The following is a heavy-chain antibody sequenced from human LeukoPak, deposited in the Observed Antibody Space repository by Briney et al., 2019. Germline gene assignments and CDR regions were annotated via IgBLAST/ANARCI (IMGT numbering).Heavy chain of an antibody. CDR1: GFSFSNYS. CDR2: ISDDGSNK. V-gene: IGHV3-30*04. D-gene: IGHD6-6*01. Sequence: GGSLRLSCAAPGFSFSNYSLHWVRQAPGKGLEWVALISDDGSNKYYADSVKGRFTLSRDNAKNTLYLQMSSLRSEDTAAYYCARTYGSSADAFDIWGQGTMVTVSS. J-gene: IGHJ3*02. CDR3: ARTYGSSADAFDI.